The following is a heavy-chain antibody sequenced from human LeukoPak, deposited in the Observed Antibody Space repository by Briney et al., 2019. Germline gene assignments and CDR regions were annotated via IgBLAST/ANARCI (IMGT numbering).Heavy chain of an antibody. D-gene: IGHD3-3*01. Sequence: SVKVSCKASGYTFTSYDINWVRQATGQGLEWMGGIIPIFGTANYAQKFQGRVTITTDESTSTAYMELSSLRSEDTAVYYCARSGRSGYYWYYFDYWGQGTLVTVSS. CDR2: IIPIFGTA. CDR1: GYTFTSYD. CDR3: ARSGRSGYYWYYFDY. J-gene: IGHJ4*02. V-gene: IGHV1-69*05.